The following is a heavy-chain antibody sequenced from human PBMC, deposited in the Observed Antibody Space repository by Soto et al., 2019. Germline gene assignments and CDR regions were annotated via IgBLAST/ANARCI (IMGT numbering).Heavy chain of an antibody. CDR1: GFTFSNYG. CDR2: ISYDGSNK. V-gene: IGHV3-30*03. Sequence: PGGSLRLSCADSGFTFSNYGMHWVRQAPGKGLEWVAAISYDGSNKYYADSVKGRFTISRDNSKNTLYLQMNSLRAEDTAVYYCVLAAAGINYYYGMDVWGQGTTVTVSS. J-gene: IGHJ6*02. D-gene: IGHD6-13*01. CDR3: VLAAAGINYYYGMDV.